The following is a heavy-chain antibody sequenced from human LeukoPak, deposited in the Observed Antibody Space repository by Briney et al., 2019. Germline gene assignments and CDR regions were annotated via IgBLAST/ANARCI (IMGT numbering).Heavy chain of an antibody. CDR1: GGSISSYY. CDR3: ARSPKFGTNWFDP. CDR2: IYYSGST. V-gene: IGHV4-59*08. Sequence: SETLSLTCTVSGGSISSYYWSWIRQPPGKGLEWIGYIYYSGSTNYNPSLKSRVTISVDTSKNQFSLKPISVTAADTAVYYCARSPKFGTNWFDPWGQGTLVTVSS. J-gene: IGHJ5*02. D-gene: IGHD3-10*02.